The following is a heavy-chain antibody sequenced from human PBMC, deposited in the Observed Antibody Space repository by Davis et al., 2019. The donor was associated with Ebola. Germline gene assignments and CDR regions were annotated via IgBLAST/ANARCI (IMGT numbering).Heavy chain of an antibody. V-gene: IGHV3-7*01. CDR3: ARLYCSGGSCYFLWDAFDI. D-gene: IGHD2-15*01. CDR1: GFTFSTYS. J-gene: IGHJ3*02. CDR2: IKQDGSEK. Sequence: GESLKISCAASGFTFSTYSMSWARQAPGKGLEWVANIKQDGSEKYYVDSVKGRFTISRDNAKNSLYLQMNSLRAEDTAVYYCARLYCSGGSCYFLWDAFDIWGQGTMVTVSS.